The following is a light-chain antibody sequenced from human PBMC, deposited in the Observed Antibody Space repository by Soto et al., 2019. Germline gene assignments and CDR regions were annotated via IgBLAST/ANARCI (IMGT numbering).Light chain of an antibody. CDR1: SSDVGGYNY. J-gene: IGLJ1*01. CDR2: EVN. CDR3: SSYTSSINYV. Sequence: QSVLTQPASVSGSPGQSITISCTGTSSDVGGYNYVSWYQQHPGKAPKLMIYEVNNRPSGVSTRFSGSKSGNTASLTISGIQDEYEDDYYCSSYTSSINYVFGSGTKVKVL. V-gene: IGLV2-14*03.